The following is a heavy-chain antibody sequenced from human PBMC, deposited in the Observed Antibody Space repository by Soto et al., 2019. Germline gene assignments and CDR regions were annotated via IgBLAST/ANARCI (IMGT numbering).Heavy chain of an antibody. V-gene: IGHV1-3*01. CDR1: GYPFTSYA. D-gene: IGHD2-15*01. CDR2: INAGNGNT. J-gene: IGHJ6*01. Sequence: ASVKVSYKASGYPFTSYAVHWVRQAPGQSLEWVGWINAGNGNTKYSQKFHGRVTITRYTSASTAYMELSSLRSEDTALYYCARGDIVVVVADLAYGMDVWGQGTTVTVSS. CDR3: ARGDIVVVVADLAYGMDV.